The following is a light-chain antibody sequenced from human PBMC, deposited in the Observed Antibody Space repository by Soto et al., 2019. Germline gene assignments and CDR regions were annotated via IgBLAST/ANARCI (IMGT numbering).Light chain of an antibody. CDR1: SSDIGAYNY. CDR3: FSHRSGDSHV. J-gene: IGLJ1*01. CDR2: GVT. Sequence: HSALTQPASVSGSPGQSITISCTGTSSDIGAYNYVSWYQQYPGKAPKLMIYGVTNRPSGVSNRFSGSKTGNTASLTISGLQAEDEADYYCFSHRSGDSHVFGTGTKLTVL. V-gene: IGLV2-14*01.